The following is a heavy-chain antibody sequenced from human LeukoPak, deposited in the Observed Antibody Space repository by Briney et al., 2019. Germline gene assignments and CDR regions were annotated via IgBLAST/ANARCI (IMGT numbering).Heavy chain of an antibody. J-gene: IGHJ4*02. D-gene: IGHD5-18*01. CDR3: ASRVLSSYGYYFDY. V-gene: IGHV1-69*05. CDR2: IIPIFGTA. Sequence: SVKVSCKASGGTFSSYAISWVRQAPGQGLEWMVRIIPIFGTANYAQKFQGRVTITTDESTSTAYMELSSLRSEDTAVYYCASRVLSSYGYYFDYWGQGTLVTVSS. CDR1: GGTFSSYA.